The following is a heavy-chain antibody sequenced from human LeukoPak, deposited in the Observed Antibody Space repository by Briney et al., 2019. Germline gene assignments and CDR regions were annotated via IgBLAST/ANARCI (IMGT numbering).Heavy chain of an antibody. CDR1: GGSISSGDYY. CDR2: IYYSGST. D-gene: IGHD2-8*01. Sequence: SQTLSLTCTVSGGSISSGDYYWSWIRQPPGKGLEWLGYIYYSGSTYYNPSLKSRVTISVDTSKNQFSLKLSSVTAADTAVYYCASKQKGYCTNGVCSDYYYGMDVWGQGTTVTVSS. J-gene: IGHJ6*02. V-gene: IGHV4-30-4*01. CDR3: ASKQKGYCTNGVCSDYYYGMDV.